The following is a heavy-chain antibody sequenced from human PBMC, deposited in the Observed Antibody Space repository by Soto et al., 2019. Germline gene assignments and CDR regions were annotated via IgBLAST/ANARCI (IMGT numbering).Heavy chain of an antibody. D-gene: IGHD3-10*01. CDR3: AAAWKGHYYGSGKPDY. V-gene: IGHV1-69*13. J-gene: IGHJ4*02. Sequence: ASVKVSCKASGGTFSSYAISWVRQAPGQGLEWMGGITPIFGTANYAQRFQGRVTITADESTSTAYMELSSLRSEDTAVYYCAAAWKGHYYGSGKPDYWGQGTLVTVSP. CDR2: ITPIFGTA. CDR1: GGTFSSYA.